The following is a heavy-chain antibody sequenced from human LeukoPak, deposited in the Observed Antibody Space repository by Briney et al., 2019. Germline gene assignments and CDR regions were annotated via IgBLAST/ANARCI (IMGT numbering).Heavy chain of an antibody. CDR1: GGSISSYY. D-gene: IGHD6-13*01. V-gene: IGHV4-59*01. J-gene: IGHJ4*02. CDR3: ARAGGGVPDSIAAADY. Sequence: PSETLSLTCTVSGGSISSYYWSWIRQPPGKGLEWIGYIYYSGSTNYNPSLKSRVTISVDTSKNQFSLKLSSVTAADTAVYYCARAGGGVPDSIAAADYWGQGTLVTVSS. CDR2: IYYSGST.